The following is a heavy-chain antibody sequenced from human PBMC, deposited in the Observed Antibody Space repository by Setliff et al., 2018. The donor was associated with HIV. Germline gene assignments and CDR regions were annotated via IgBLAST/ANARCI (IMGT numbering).Heavy chain of an antibody. D-gene: IGHD3-22*01. Sequence: SVKVSCKASGGTFSSYAISWVRQAPGQGLEWMGGIIPIFGTANYAQKFQGRVTITTDESTSTAYMELSSLRSEDTAVYYCARDTSPHSSGYYLTSDAFDIWGQGTMVTV. J-gene: IGHJ3*02. CDR1: GGTFSSYA. V-gene: IGHV1-69*05. CDR2: IIPIFGTA. CDR3: ARDTSPHSSGYYLTSDAFDI.